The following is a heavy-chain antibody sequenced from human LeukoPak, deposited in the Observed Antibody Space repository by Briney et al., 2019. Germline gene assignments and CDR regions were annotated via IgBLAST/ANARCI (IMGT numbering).Heavy chain of an antibody. CDR2: IYYSGST. J-gene: IGHJ4*02. CDR3: ARDTQGSSLSFDY. D-gene: IGHD6-13*01. Sequence: NPSETLSLTCAVYGGSFSDYWWTWIRQSPGKGLEWIGSIYYSGSTYYNPSLKSRVTISVDTSKNQFSLKLSSVTAADTAVYYCARDTQGSSLSFDYWGQGTLVTVSS. V-gene: IGHV4-34*01. CDR1: GGSFSDYW.